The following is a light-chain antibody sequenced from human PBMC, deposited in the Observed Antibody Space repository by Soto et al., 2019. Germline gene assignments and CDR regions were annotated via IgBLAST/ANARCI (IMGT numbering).Light chain of an antibody. CDR2: WAS. V-gene: IGKV4-1*01. J-gene: IGKJ1*01. Sequence: DIVMTQSPDSLAVSLGERATINCKSSQSVLYSSNNKNYLAWYQQKAGQPPKLLIYWASTRESGVPDRFSGSGSGTDLTLTISSLQAEDVAVYYCQHYYSTPRTFGQGTKV. CDR1: QSVLYSSNNKNY. CDR3: QHYYSTPRT.